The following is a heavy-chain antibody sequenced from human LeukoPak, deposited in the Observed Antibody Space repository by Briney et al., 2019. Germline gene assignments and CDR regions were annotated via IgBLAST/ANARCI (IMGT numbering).Heavy chain of an antibody. V-gene: IGHV3-30*02. CDR2: MQYDGSDI. J-gene: IGHJ3*02. Sequence: GGSLRLSCAASGFTFSNYGIHWVRQAPGKGLEWVTFMQYDGSDIFYADSVKGRFTISRDNSKNTVYLQMNSLRAEDTAVYYCARTIFGVAADYAFDIWGQGTMVTVSS. CDR3: ARTIFGVAADYAFDI. D-gene: IGHD3-3*01. CDR1: GFTFSNYG.